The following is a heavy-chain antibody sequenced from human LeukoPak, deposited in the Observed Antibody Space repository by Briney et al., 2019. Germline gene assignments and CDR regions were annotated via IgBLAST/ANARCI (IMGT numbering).Heavy chain of an antibody. CDR3: ARDIGYYYDGSGYDD. CDR1: ALTFSRYA. D-gene: IGHD3-22*01. J-gene: IGHJ4*02. CDR2: SWSVGSNE. Sequence: GGSLRLSCAASALTFSRYAMHGVRQPPRKGLEWVAESWSVGSNENYADSVKGRFIISRDNSKNTLYLEMNSLRAEDTAVYYCARDIGYYYDGSGYDDWGQGTLVIVSP. V-gene: IGHV3-33*01.